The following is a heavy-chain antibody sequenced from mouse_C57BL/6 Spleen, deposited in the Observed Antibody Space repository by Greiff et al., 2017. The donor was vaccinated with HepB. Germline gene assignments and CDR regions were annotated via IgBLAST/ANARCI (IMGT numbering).Heavy chain of an antibody. CDR3: AHEDVYGNPFAY. V-gene: IGHV1-61*01. D-gene: IGHD2-1*01. J-gene: IGHJ3*01. Sequence: QVQLQQPGAELVRPGSSVKLSCKASGYTFTSYWMDWVKQRPGQGLEWIGNIYPSDSETHYNQKFKDKATLTVDKSSSTAYMQLSSLTSEDSAVYYCAHEDVYGNPFAYWGQGTLVTVSA. CDR2: IYPSDSET. CDR1: GYTFTSYW.